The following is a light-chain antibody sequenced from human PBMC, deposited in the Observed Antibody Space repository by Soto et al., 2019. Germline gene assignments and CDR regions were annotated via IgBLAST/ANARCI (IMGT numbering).Light chain of an antibody. CDR3: QQYGSSPRT. CDR2: GAS. V-gene: IGKV3-20*01. Sequence: EIVLTQSPGTLSLSPGERATLSCMASQSVSSSHLAWYQQKPGQAPRLLISGASSRVTGIPDRFTGSGSGTDFTLTISRLEPEDFAVYYCQQYGSSPRTFGQGTKVDI. CDR1: QSVSSSH. J-gene: IGKJ1*01.